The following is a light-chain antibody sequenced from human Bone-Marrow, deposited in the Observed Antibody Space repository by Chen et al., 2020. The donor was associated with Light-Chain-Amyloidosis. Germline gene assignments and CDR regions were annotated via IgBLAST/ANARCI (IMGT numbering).Light chain of an antibody. CDR3: QQYYTTPFT. J-gene: IGKJ3*01. Sequence: DIVMTQSPDSLAVSLGERATINCKSSQSVFYSSNNKNYLAWYQQRPGQPPNLLIYWASTRESGVPDRFSGSGSGTDFTLTISSLQAEDVAVYYCQQYYTTPFTVGPGTKVDIK. CDR2: WAS. CDR1: QSVFYSSNNKNY. V-gene: IGKV4-1*01.